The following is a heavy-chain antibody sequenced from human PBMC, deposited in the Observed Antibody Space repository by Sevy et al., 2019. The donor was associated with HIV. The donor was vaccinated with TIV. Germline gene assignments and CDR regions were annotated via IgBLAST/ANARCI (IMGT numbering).Heavy chain of an antibody. V-gene: IGHV3-33*01. CDR1: GFTFSSYG. J-gene: IGHJ4*02. D-gene: IGHD3-16*01. CDR2: IWYDGSSK. Sequence: GGSLRLSCAASGFTFSSYGMHWVRQAPGKGLEWVALIWYDGSSKYYADSVKGRFTISRDNSKNTLYLQMNSLRAEDTAVYYCASGAYWDASRTENFDYWGQGTLVTVSS. CDR3: ASGAYWDASRTENFDY.